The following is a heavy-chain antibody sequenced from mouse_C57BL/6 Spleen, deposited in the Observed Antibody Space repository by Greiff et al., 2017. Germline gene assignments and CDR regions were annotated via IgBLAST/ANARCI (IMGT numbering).Heavy chain of an antibody. J-gene: IGHJ2*01. Sequence: EVKLMESGGDLVTPGGSLKLSCAASGFTFSSYGMSWVRQTPDKRLEWVATISSGGSYTYYPDSVKGRFTISRDNAKNTLYLQMSSLKSEDTAMYYCASLTGLYYFDYWGQGTTLTVSS. CDR2: ISSGGSYT. CDR3: ASLTGLYYFDY. D-gene: IGHD4-1*01. CDR1: GFTFSSYG. V-gene: IGHV5-6*01.